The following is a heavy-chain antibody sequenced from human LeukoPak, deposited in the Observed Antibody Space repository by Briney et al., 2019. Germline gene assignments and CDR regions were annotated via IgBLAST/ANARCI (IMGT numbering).Heavy chain of an antibody. J-gene: IGHJ3*02. V-gene: IGHV4-4*02. Sequence: PSGTLSLTCAVSGGSISSSNWWSWVRRPPGKGLEWIGEIYHNGSTNYNPSLKSRVTISVDKSKNQFSLKLSSVTAADTAVYYCARKILPLIQFDIWGQGTMVTVSS. CDR2: IYHNGST. CDR1: GGSISSSNW. D-gene: IGHD5-18*01. CDR3: ARKILPLIQFDI.